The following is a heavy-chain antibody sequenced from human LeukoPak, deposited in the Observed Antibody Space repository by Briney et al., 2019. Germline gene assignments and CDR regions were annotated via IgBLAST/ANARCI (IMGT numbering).Heavy chain of an antibody. V-gene: IGHV1-18*01. CDR1: GYTFTSYG. Sequence: ASVKVSCKASGYTFTSYGISWVRQAPGQGLEWMGWISAYNGNTNYAQKLQGRVTMTTDTSTSTAYMELRSLRSDDTAVYYCATTTLDYSLPLPLDYWGQGTLVTVSS. D-gene: IGHD4-11*01. CDR3: ATTTLDYSLPLPLDY. J-gene: IGHJ4*02. CDR2: ISAYNGNT.